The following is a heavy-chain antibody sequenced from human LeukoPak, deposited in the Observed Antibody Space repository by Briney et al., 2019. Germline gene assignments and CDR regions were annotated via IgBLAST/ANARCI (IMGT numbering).Heavy chain of an antibody. J-gene: IGHJ4*02. CDR1: GFTVSSNY. CDR2: IYSGGST. Sequence: PGGSLRLSCAASGFTVSSNYMSWVRQAPGKGLEWVSVIYSGGSTYYADSVKGRFTISRDNAKSSLYLQMNSLRAEDTALYYCAKDKELSDYYFDYWGQGTLVTVSS. CDR3: AKDKELSDYYFDY. V-gene: IGHV3-53*05. D-gene: IGHD3-16*02.